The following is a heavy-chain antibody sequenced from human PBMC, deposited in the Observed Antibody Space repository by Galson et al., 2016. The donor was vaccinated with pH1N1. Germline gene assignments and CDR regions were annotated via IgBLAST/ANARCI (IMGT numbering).Heavy chain of an antibody. CDR2: ISGGGTI. Sequence: SLRISRAVSGFTFRSYAMNWVRQAPGKGPEWVSVISGGGTIHYADSVRGRFTISRDNSNNTVYLQMNSLRAEDTGVYYCAKDKRSGWSVVGGFMDHWGQGTLVTVSS. J-gene: IGHJ4*02. CDR3: AKDKRSGWSVVGGFMDH. CDR1: GFTFRSYA. V-gene: IGHV3-23*01. D-gene: IGHD6-19*01.